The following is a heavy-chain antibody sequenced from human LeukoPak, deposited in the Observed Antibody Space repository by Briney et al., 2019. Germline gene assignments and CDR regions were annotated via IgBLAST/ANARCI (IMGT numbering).Heavy chain of an antibody. CDR1: GGSISSYY. Sequence: PSETLSLTCTVSGGSISSYYWSWIRQPPGKGLEWIAYIYYSGSTSYNPSLKSRVTISVDTSKNQFSPKLSSVTAADTAVYYCARHYDSSGYYYAGVSPHYGMDVWGQGTTVTVSS. J-gene: IGHJ6*02. D-gene: IGHD3-22*01. CDR3: ARHYDSSGYYYAGVSPHYGMDV. CDR2: IYYSGST. V-gene: IGHV4-59*01.